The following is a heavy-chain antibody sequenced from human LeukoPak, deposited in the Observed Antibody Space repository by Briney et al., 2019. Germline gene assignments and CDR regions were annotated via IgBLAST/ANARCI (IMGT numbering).Heavy chain of an antibody. CDR3: GVIAAYAFDV. D-gene: IGHD6-6*01. CDR2: INGDTGTT. J-gene: IGHJ3*01. CDR1: GYTFTGYY. Sequence: ASVKVSCKASGYTFTGYYMHWVRQAPGQGLEWMGWINGDTGTTNSAQKFQGRVTMTRDTLIGTAYMELNRLRSDDTAVYYCGVIAAYAFDVWGQGAMVTVSS. V-gene: IGHV1-2*02.